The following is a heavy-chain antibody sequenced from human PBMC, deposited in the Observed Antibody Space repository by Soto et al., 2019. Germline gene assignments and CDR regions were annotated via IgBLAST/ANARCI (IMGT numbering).Heavy chain of an antibody. CDR1: GYIFVNYG. CDR3: AMVDLFVTPTPQDV. Sequence: QVQLEQSGDEVKKPGASVKVSCKASGYIFVNYGIAWVRQAPGQGLEWLGWISPYTGNTYYATKVQGRLTLTTDTSSSTAFINRGTLTAADKAAYYCAMVDLFVTPTPQDVWGQGTTATVS. V-gene: IGHV1-18*01. J-gene: IGHJ6*02. D-gene: IGHD3-16*02. CDR2: ISPYTGNT.